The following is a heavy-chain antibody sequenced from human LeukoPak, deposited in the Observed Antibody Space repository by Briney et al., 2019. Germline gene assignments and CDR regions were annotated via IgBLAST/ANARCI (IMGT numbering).Heavy chain of an antibody. V-gene: IGHV3-49*05. CDR1: GFTFGDYA. Sequence: KPGGSLRLSCTASGFTFGDYAMSWIRQAPGKGLEWVGFIRSKAYGGTTEYAASVKGRFTISRDDSKSIAYLQMNSLKTEDTAVHYCTLIGRASKRVYMDVWGKGTTVTVSS. CDR3: TLIGRASKRVYMDV. D-gene: IGHD1-26*01. J-gene: IGHJ6*03. CDR2: IRSKAYGGTT.